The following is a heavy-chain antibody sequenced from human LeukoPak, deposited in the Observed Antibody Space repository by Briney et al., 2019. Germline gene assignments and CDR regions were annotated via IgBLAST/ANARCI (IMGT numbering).Heavy chain of an antibody. Sequence: GESLTLSCAASGFTFTNYAMSWVRQAPGKGLEGVSAIGGSGGGTYYADSVKGRFTISRDNSKNTLYLQMTGLRAEDTAIYYCAKTPETHYYDFSGYYYYFDYWGLGTLVTVSS. CDR1: GFTFTNYA. J-gene: IGHJ4*02. V-gene: IGHV3-23*01. CDR3: AKTPETHYYDFSGYYYYFDY. CDR2: IGGSGGGT. D-gene: IGHD3-22*01.